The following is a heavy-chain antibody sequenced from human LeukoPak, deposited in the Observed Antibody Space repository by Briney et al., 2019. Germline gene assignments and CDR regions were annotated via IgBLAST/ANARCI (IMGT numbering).Heavy chain of an antibody. CDR3: AKFFELLTAYFDF. CDR1: GFTFSSSA. D-gene: IGHD3-9*01. CDR2: IYGESGTTSYT. V-gene: IGHV3-23*05. Sequence: GGSLRLSCAASGFTFSSSAMSWVRQSPGKGLEWVSAIYGESGTTSYTYYADSVRGQFNIYRDNSKNKLYMQMNSLRAEDTAVYYCAKFFELLTAYFDFWGQGTRV. J-gene: IGHJ4*02.